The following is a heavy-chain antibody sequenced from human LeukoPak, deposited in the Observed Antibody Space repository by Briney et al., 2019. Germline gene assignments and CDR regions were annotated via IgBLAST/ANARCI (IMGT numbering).Heavy chain of an antibody. CDR3: AKDGFGSYYYGSGSYYY. CDR1: GFTFSSYG. J-gene: IGHJ4*02. Sequence: GGSLRLSCAASGFTFSSYGMHWVRQAPGKGLEWEAVISYDGSNKYYADSVKGRFTISRDNSKNTLYLQMNSLRAEDTAVYYCAKDGFGSYYYGSGSYYYWGQGTLVTVSS. CDR2: ISYDGSNK. V-gene: IGHV3-30*18. D-gene: IGHD3-10*01.